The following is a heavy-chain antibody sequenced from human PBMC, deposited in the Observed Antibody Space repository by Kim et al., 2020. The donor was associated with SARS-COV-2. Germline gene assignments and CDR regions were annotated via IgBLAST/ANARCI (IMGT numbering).Heavy chain of an antibody. V-gene: IGHV3-21*01. CDR2: ISSSSSDK. CDR3: ARDLEKYYVSSWSRAFDV. J-gene: IGHJ3*01. D-gene: IGHD3-22*01. Sequence: GGSLRLSCAASGFTFSSYSMNWVRQAPGKGLEWVSYISSSSSDKYYADSVKGRFTISRDNAKNSLYLQMNSLRAEDTAVYYCARDLEKYYVSSWSRAFDVGGQGTMGTVSS. CDR1: GFTFSSYS.